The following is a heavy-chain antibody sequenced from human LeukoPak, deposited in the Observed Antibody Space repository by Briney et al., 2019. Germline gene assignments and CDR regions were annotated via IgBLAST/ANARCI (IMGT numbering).Heavy chain of an antibody. V-gene: IGHV4-34*11. D-gene: IGHD6-19*01. CDR1: GGSFSGDF. CDR2: IYFSGST. CDR3: ARGYTSGWSPALDI. J-gene: IGHJ3*02. Sequence: SETLSLTCAVYGGSFSGDFWSWIRQSPGKGLEWIGYIYFSGSTNYNPSLKNRVTFSVDTSKNQFSLNLSSVTAADTAVYYCARGYTSGWSPALDIWGQGTMVTVSS.